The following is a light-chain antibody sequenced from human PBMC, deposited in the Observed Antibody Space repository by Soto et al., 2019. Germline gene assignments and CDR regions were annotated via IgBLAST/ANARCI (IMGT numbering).Light chain of an antibody. V-gene: IGLV2-14*03. CDR2: GVT. Sequence: QSALTQPASISGSPGQSITISCTGSNSDIGSYDFVAWYQQLPGRSPRLIIYGVTNRPSGVSDRFSGSKSGNTASLTISGLQEDAEADYYCSSYTDRNTLRAFGGGTKLTVL. CDR3: SSYTDRNTLRA. CDR1: NSDIGSYDF. J-gene: IGLJ2*01.